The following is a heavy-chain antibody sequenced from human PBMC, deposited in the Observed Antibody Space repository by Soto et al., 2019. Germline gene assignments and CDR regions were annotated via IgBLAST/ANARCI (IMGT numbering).Heavy chain of an antibody. CDR3: AKGRGGKTVANFGMDV. CDR1: GESVSNDY. V-gene: IGHV1-46*01. J-gene: IGHJ6*02. Sequence: QVRLVQSGAEVRKTGASVKVSCKASGESVSNDYLHWVRQAPGQGFEWLGLISPFGGATAYAQRFQGRVTVTMAKSSTTSYLELSSLRSDDTAVYYCAKGRGGKTVANFGMDVWGQGVTVTVSS. CDR2: ISPFGGAT. D-gene: IGHD3-16*01.